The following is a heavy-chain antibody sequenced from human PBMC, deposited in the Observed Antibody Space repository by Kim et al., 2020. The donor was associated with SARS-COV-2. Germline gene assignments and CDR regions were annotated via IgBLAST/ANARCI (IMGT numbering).Heavy chain of an antibody. CDR3: ASGVNRKYDCWSCAYEYWY. D-gene: IGHD3-16*01. Sequence: ASVTVSCKASGYTFVDYAINWVRQAPGQGLQWMGWIKTSSGSPTYGQGFTGRFVFSLDTSVNTAYLQTSSLQAEDTAVYYCASGVNRKYDCWSCAYEYWY. CDR2: IKTSSGSP. V-gene: IGHV7-4-1*02. CDR1: GYTFVDYA. J-gene: IGHJ2*01.